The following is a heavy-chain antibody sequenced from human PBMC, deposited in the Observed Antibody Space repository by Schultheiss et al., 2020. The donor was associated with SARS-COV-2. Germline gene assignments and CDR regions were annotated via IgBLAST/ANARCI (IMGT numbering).Heavy chain of an antibody. D-gene: IGHD6-19*01. CDR1: GGSISSGGYY. J-gene: IGHJ4*01. CDR2: IYHTGST. V-gene: IGHV4-31*03. CDR3: VRGTSDWPGIDY. Sequence: SQTLSLTCSVSGGSISSGGYYWSWVRQPPGKGLEWIGEIYHTGSTNYSPSLKSRVTISVDTSKNQFSLKLSSVTAADTAMYYCVRGTSDWPGIDYWGHGTLVTVSS.